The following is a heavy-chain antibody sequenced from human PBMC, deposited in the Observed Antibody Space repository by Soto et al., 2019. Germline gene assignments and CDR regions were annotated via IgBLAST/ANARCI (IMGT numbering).Heavy chain of an antibody. CDR1: GYTFTSYG. D-gene: IGHD6-13*01. CDR3: ASSSSWYFWFDP. J-gene: IGHJ5*02. Sequence: ASVKVSCKASGYTFTSYGISWVRQAPGQGLEWMGWISAYNGNTNYAQKLQGKVTMTTDTSTSTAYMELRSLRSDDTAVYYCASSSSWYFWFDPWGQGTLVTLSS. CDR2: ISAYNGNT. V-gene: IGHV1-18*01.